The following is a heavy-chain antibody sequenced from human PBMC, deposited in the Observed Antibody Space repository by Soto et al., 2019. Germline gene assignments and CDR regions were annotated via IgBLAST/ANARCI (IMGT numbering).Heavy chain of an antibody. J-gene: IGHJ4*02. CDR2: IYPDSGGT. D-gene: IGHD1-1*01. V-gene: IGHV1-2*04. CDR3: VRAETFYPGNTFDY. CDR1: GSSYTGYY. Sequence: ASVKVSCKASGSSYTGYYLHWVRQDPGQGLEWMGWIYPDSGGTNYAPKFRGWVTMTRDTSIRTAYMELSGLKSDDTAVYFCVRAETFYPGNTFDYWGQGALVTVSS.